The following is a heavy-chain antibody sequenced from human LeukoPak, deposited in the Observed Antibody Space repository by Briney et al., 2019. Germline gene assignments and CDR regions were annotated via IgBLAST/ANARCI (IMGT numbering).Heavy chain of an antibody. CDR3: ATGYDFWSGHTFDY. V-gene: IGHV1-24*01. Sequence: ASVKVSCKVSGYTLTELSMHWVRQDPGKGLEWMGGFDPEDGETIYAQKFQGRVTMTEDTSTDTAYMELSSLRSEDTAVYYCATGYDFWSGHTFDYWGQGTLVTVSS. D-gene: IGHD3-3*01. CDR2: FDPEDGET. J-gene: IGHJ4*02. CDR1: GYTLTELS.